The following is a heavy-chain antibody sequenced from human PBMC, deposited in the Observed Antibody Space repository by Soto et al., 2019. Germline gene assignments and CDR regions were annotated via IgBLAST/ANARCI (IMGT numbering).Heavy chain of an antibody. J-gene: IGHJ5*02. Sequence: ASVKVSCKASGYTFTSYGISWVRQAPGQGLEWMGWISAYNGNTNYAQKLQGRVTMTTDTSTSTAYMELRSLRSDDTAVYYCARGGRITIFGVVNWFDPWGQGTLVTVSS. CDR2: ISAYNGNT. D-gene: IGHD3-3*01. CDR1: GYTFTSYG. V-gene: IGHV1-18*01. CDR3: ARGGRITIFGVVNWFDP.